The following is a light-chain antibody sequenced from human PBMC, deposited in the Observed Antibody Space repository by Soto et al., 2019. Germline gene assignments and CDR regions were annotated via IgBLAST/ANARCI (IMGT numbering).Light chain of an antibody. Sequence: DLQMTQSPSSLSASVGDRVTITCRASQSISNYLNWYQQKPGTAPKLLIYAASSLQSGVPSRFSGSGSGTDFSLTISSLQPEDFATYYCQQSYSTPWTFGQGTKVEIK. J-gene: IGKJ1*01. CDR3: QQSYSTPWT. V-gene: IGKV1-39*01. CDR1: QSISNY. CDR2: AAS.